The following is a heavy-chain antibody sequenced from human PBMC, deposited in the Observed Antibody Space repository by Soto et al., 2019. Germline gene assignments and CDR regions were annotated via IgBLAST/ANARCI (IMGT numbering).Heavy chain of an antibody. Sequence: EVQLVESGGGLVQPGGSLRLSCAASGFTFSTYWMHWVRQVPGKGLMWVSRIIGDGSNTNYADSVKGRFTISRDNAKSTLYLQMNSLTDEDTAVHYCARGTRVGGFGELQYWGQGILVTVSS. J-gene: IGHJ4*02. CDR2: IIGDGSNT. D-gene: IGHD3-10*01. V-gene: IGHV3-74*01. CDR3: ARGTRVGGFGELQY. CDR1: GFTFSTYW.